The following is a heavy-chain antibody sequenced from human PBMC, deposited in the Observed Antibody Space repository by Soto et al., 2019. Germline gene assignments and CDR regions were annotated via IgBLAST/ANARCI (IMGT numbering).Heavy chain of an antibody. CDR3: ARGSGSFYKNALDI. CDR2: ISGSGGTT. Sequence: GGSLRLSCAVSGFTFTDYAMNWVRQAPGKGLEWVSVISGSGGTTYYSDSVKGRFTISKDTSNNRLYLQMNSLRAEDTAIYSCARGSGSFYKNALDIWGRGTLVTVSS. V-gene: IGHV3-23*01. D-gene: IGHD3-10*01. J-gene: IGHJ3*02. CDR1: GFTFTDYA.